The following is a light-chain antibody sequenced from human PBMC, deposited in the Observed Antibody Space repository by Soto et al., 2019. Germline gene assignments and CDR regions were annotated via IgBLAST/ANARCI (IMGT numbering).Light chain of an antibody. V-gene: IGKV1-39*01. CDR3: QQTFKTPLT. CDR2: ATS. Sequence: DIQMTQYPSSLSASVGDRVTITCRASQSISTYLHWYQQKPGTAPKLLIYATSNLQSGVPSRFSGSGSGTDFTLTISSLQPEDFATYYCQQTFKTPLTFGGGSKADI. J-gene: IGKJ4*01. CDR1: QSISTY.